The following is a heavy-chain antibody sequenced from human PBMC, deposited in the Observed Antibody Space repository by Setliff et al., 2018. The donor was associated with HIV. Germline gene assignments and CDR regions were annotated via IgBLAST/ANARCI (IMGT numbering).Heavy chain of an antibody. J-gene: IGHJ4*02. CDR3: AREGSPIYYFDY. V-gene: IGHV1-18*01. Sequence: ASVKVSCKASGYTFTSYGISWLRQAPGQGLEWMGWISGYNGDTHSTQKFQGRVTMTTDTSTNTAYMEVRSLRSDDTAVYYCAREGSPIYYFDYWSQGTLVTVSS. CDR2: ISGYNGDT. CDR1: GYTFTSYG. D-gene: IGHD3-10*01.